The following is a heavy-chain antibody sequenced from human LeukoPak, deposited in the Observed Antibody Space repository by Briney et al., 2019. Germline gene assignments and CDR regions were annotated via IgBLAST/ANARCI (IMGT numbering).Heavy chain of an antibody. CDR2: ISSSSSYI. V-gene: IGHV3-21*01. CDR3: ASGCSTSCNIRHPFDY. CDR1: GFTSSSYS. D-gene: IGHD2-2*02. J-gene: IGHJ4*02. Sequence: GGSVRLSCAASGFTSSSYSMNWVRQAPGKGLEWVSSISSSSSYIYYADSVKGRFTISRDNAKNSLYLQMNSLRAEDTAVYYCASGCSTSCNIRHPFDYWGQGTLVTVSS.